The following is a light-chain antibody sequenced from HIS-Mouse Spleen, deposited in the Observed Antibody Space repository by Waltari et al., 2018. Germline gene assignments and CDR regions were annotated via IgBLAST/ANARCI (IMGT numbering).Light chain of an antibody. CDR1: SSDVGGHNY. CDR3: SSYTSSSTLV. J-gene: IGLJ2*01. V-gene: IGLV2-14*03. CDR2: DVR. Sequence: QSALTQPASVSGSPGQSITISCTGTSSDVGGHNYVSWYQQPPGKAPNPVFYDVRNRPXXXSNRFSGSESGNTASLTIXGLQXEVEADYYCSSYTSSSTLVXGGGTKLTV.